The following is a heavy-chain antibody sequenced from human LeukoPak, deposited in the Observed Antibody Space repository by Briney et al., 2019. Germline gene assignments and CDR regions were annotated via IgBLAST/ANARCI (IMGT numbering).Heavy chain of an antibody. J-gene: IGHJ6*02. V-gene: IGHV4-30-2*01. CDR3: ARGRIVGATDYGMDV. Sequence: PSETLSLTCAVSGDSISSGGYCWSWIRQPPGKGLEWIGYIYDSGSASYNPSLKSRVTLSVDRSKNQFSLKLSSVTAADTAVYYCARGRIVGATDYGMDVWGQGTTVTVSS. CDR1: GDSISSGGYC. CDR2: IYDSGSA. D-gene: IGHD1-26*01.